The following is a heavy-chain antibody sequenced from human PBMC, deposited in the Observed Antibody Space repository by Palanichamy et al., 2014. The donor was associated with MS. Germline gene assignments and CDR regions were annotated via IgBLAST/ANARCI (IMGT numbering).Heavy chain of an antibody. CDR3: ARTGDIAMIAD. CDR2: IHPSGST. J-gene: IGHJ4*02. V-gene: IGHV4-4*07. CDR1: SDSISGHW. Sequence: QVQLQESGPGVVKPSETLSLTCTVSSDSISGHWWSWIRQPAGRGLEWIGRIHPSGSTFYSPSLKSRVTVSVDTSKNQFSLNLNSVTAADTAVYYCARTGDIAMIADWGQGTLVTISS. D-gene: IGHD3-22*01.